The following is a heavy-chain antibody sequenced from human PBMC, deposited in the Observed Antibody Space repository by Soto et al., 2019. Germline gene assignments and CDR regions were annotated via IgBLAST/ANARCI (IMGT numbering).Heavy chain of an antibody. D-gene: IGHD4-4*01. CDR2: ISGSGGST. V-gene: IGHV3-23*01. Sequence: GGSLRLSCAASGFTFSSYAMGWVRQAPGKGLEWVSAISGSGGSTYYADSVKGRFTISRDNSKNTLYLQMNSLRAEDTAVYYCAKKLYSNYVYYYYGMDVWGQGTTVTVSS. J-gene: IGHJ6*02. CDR1: GFTFSSYA. CDR3: AKKLYSNYVYYYYGMDV.